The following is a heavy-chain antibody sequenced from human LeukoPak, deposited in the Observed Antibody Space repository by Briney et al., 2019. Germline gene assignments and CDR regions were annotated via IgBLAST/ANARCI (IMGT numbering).Heavy chain of an antibody. V-gene: IGHV1-69*06. CDR3: ARATYYDILTGYLYYYYGMDV. Sequence: SVNVSCKASGGTFSSYAISWVRQAPGQGLEWMGGIIPIFGTANYAQKFQGIVTLTADKSTSTAYLDLSSLRSEDTAVYYCARATYYDILTGYLYYYYGMDVWGKGTTVTVSS. J-gene: IGHJ6*04. D-gene: IGHD3-9*01. CDR1: GGTFSSYA. CDR2: IIPIFGTA.